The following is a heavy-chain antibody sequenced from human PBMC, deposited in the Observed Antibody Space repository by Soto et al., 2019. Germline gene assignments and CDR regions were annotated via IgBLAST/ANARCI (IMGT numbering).Heavy chain of an antibody. CDR1: GFTFSSYA. Sequence: GGSLRLSCAASGFTFSSYAMSWVRQAPGKGLEWVSAISGSGGSTYYADSVKGRFTISRDNSKNTLYLQMNSLRAEDTAVYYCENLKSGGGGTRFTYGGRETLVPVS. CDR3: ENLKSGGGGTRFTY. D-gene: IGHD1-26*01. J-gene: IGHJ4*02. V-gene: IGHV3-23*01. CDR2: ISGSGGST.